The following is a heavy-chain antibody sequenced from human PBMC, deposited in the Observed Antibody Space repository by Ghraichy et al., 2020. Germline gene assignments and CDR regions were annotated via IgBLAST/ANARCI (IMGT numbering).Heavy chain of an antibody. CDR1: GYTFADNY. Sequence: ASVKVSCKASGYTFADNYIHWVRQAPGQGLEWMGWINPYSGGTNYAQTFQGRVTLTRDTSINTAYLELSRLTSDDTAVYYCARGPQWELRKWDFFDPRGQGALLPVSS. D-gene: IGHD1-26*01. V-gene: IGHV1-2*02. CDR2: INPYSGGT. J-gene: IGHJ5*02. CDR3: ARGPQWELRKWDFFDP.